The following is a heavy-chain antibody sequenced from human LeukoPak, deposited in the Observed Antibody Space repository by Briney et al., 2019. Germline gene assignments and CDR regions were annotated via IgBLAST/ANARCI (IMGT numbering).Heavy chain of an antibody. D-gene: IGHD3-10*01. CDR3: WRFGVTVVRGGKYYFDY. CDR2: IYYSGAT. V-gene: IGHV4-59*08. J-gene: IGHJ4*02. CDR1: GCSITNYY. Sequence: SETLSLTCTVSGCSITNYYWSWIRQPPGKGLEWIGHIYYSGATKYNPSLKSRITISVDTSTNKSSLLLSSVTAADTAVYYWWRFGVTVVRGGKYYFDYWGPGTLHTVSS.